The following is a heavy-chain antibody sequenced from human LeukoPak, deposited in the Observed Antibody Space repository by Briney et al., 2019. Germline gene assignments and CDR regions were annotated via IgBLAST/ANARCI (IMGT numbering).Heavy chain of an antibody. V-gene: IGHV4-59*01. CDR1: GGSISSYY. CDR2: IYYSGST. Sequence: KPSETLSLTCTVSGGSISSYYWSWIRQPPGKGLEWIGYIYYSGSTNYNPSLKSRVTISVDTSKKQFSLKLSSVTAADTAVYYCASSPLYCSSTSCYSHAFDIWGQGTMVTVSS. J-gene: IGHJ3*02. CDR3: ASSPLYCSSTSCYSHAFDI. D-gene: IGHD2-2*01.